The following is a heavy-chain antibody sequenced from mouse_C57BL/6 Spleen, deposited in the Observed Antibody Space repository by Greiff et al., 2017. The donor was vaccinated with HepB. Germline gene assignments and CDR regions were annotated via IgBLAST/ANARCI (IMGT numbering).Heavy chain of an antibody. V-gene: IGHV1-80*01. J-gene: IGHJ3*01. D-gene: IGHD1-1*01. CDR3: ARGGSYYGSSSWFAY. Sequence: QVQLKESGAELVKPGASVKISCKASGYAFSSYWMNWVKQRPGKGLEWIGQIYPGDGDTNYNGKFKGKATLTADKSSSTAYMQLSSLTSEDSAVYFCARGGSYYGSSSWFAYWGQGTLVTVSA. CDR1: GYAFSSYW. CDR2: IYPGDGDT.